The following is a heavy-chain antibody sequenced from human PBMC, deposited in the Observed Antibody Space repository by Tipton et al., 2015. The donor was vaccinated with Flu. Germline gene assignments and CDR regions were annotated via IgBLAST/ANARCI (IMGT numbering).Heavy chain of an antibody. CDR1: GFTVSSNY. D-gene: IGHD3-9*01. V-gene: IGHV3-53*01. CDR2: IYSGGST. CDR3: AGSSPYLDWLFDY. J-gene: IGHJ4*02. Sequence: SLRLSCAASGFTVSSNYMSWVRQAPGKGLEWVSVIYSGGSTYYADSVKGRFTISRDNSKNTLYLQMNSLRAEDTAVYYCAGSSPYLDWLFDYWGQGTLVTVSS.